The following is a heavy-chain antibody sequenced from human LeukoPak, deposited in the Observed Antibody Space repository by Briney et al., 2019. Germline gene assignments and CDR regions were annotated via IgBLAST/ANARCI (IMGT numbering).Heavy chain of an antibody. Sequence: QTGGSLRLSCAASGFTFSSYWMSWVRQAPGKGLEWVANIKQDGSEKYYVDSVKGRFTISRDNAKNSLYLQMNSLRAEDTAVYYCARDTGRAAAGTRSGFYYYGMDVWGQGTTVTVSS. D-gene: IGHD6-13*01. CDR3: ARDTGRAAAGTRSGFYYYGMDV. V-gene: IGHV3-7*01. CDR1: GFTFSSYW. J-gene: IGHJ6*02. CDR2: IKQDGSEK.